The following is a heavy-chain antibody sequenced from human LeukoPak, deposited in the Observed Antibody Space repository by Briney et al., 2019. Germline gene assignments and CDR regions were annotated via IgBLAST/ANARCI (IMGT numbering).Heavy chain of an antibody. CDR2: IDHSGST. Sequence: SETLSLTCAVYDGSFSGFYWSWIRQPPGKGLEWVGEIDHSGSTNYNPSLKGRVTISIDTSKNQFSLNLSSVTAADTAVYYCARVWYYGSGTYYNLYYYYYMDVWGKGTTVTVSS. J-gene: IGHJ6*03. D-gene: IGHD3-10*01. CDR1: DGSFSGFY. CDR3: ARVWYYGSGTYYNLYYYYYMDV. V-gene: IGHV4-34*01.